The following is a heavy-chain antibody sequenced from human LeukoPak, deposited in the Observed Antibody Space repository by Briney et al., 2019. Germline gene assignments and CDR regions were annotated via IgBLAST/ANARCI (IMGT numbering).Heavy chain of an antibody. CDR2: IRSKANSYAT. J-gene: IGHJ6*04. CDR1: GFTFSGSA. V-gene: IGHV3-73*01. D-gene: IGHD2-2*01. CDR3: TRQSPSNYCSSTSCPYYYYYGMDV. Sequence: PGGSLKLSCAASGFTFSGSAMHWVRQASGKGLEWVGRIRSKANSYATAYAASVKGGFTISRDDSKNTAYLQMNSLKTEDTAVYYCTRQSPSNYCSSTSCPYYYYYGMDVWGKGTTVTVSS.